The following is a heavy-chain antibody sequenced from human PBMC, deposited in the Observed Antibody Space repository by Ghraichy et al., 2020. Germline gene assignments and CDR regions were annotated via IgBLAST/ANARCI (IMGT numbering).Heavy chain of an antibody. CDR2: IIPIFHTT. V-gene: IGHV1-69*13. CDR1: GGTFGSHF. D-gene: IGHD3-22*01. J-gene: IGHJ5*02. Sequence: SVKVSCKGSGGTFGSHFIAWVRQAPGQGLEWMGGIIPIFHTTNYAQNFQDRVTITADESTNTAYMELSSLRHEDTAVYYCARASREYYYDPTVRTFDPWGQGTLVTVSS. CDR3: ARASREYYYDPTVRTFDP.